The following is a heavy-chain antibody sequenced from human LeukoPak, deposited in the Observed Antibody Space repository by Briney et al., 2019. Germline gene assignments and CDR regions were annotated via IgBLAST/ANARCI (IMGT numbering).Heavy chain of an antibody. V-gene: IGHV3-74*01. Sequence: GGPLRLSCAASGFTFSNYRMHWVRQAPGKALVWVSRINSDRSRTSYADSVKGRFTISRDNAKNTLYLQMNSLRAEDTAVYYCARGYGSGWYFDYWGQGTLVTVSS. CDR3: ARGYGSGWYFDY. D-gene: IGHD6-19*01. CDR1: GFTFSNYR. CDR2: INSDRSRT. J-gene: IGHJ4*02.